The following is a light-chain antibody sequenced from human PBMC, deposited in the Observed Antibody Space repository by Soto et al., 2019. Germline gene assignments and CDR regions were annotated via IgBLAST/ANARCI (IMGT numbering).Light chain of an antibody. CDR1: QGIGSS. V-gene: IGKV1-39*01. CDR2: AAS. Sequence: DIQMTQSPSSLSAYVGDRVTITCRASQGIGSSLNWYQQKPGKAPKLLIYAASALQRGVPPRFSGSGSGTDFTLTITSLRPEDFGSFYCQQTNSLPLTFGGGTKVDIK. J-gene: IGKJ4*01. CDR3: QQTNSLPLT.